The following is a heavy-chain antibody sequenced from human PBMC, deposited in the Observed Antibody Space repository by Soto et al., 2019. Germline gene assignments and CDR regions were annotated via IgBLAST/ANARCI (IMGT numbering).Heavy chain of an antibody. Sequence: DVQLLESGGHLVQPGGSLRLSCAASGFTFSSYAMSWVRQAPGKGLEWVSSVSAGGDMTYYSDSVKGRFTISRDNSNNALVLQMNSLRIEDTALYYCARGDRGGSGSPASYYYSGFDVWGQGATVTVS. V-gene: IGHV3-23*01. CDR1: GFTFSSYA. CDR2: VSAGGDMT. D-gene: IGHD3-10*01. J-gene: IGHJ6*02. CDR3: ARGDRGGSGSPASYYYSGFDV.